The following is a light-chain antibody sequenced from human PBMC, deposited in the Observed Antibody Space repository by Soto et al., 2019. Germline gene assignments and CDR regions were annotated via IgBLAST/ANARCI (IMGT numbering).Light chain of an antibody. CDR1: QGISSY. Sequence: DIQLTQSPSFLSASVGDRVTISCRASQGISSYLAWYQQKPGKAPKLLIYAASTLQSGVPSRFSGRGSGTEFTLTISSLQPEDFATYYCQHLTDYPRLTFGPGTKVDIK. J-gene: IGKJ3*01. V-gene: IGKV1-9*01. CDR2: AAS. CDR3: QHLTDYPRLT.